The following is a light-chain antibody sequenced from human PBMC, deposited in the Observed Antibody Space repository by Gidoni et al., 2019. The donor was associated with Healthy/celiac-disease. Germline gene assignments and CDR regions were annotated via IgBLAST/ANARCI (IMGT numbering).Light chain of an antibody. CDR3: QQYGSSPLGMCS. V-gene: IGKV3-20*01. J-gene: IGKJ2*04. CDR1: QSVSSSY. CDR2: GAS. Sequence: EIVLTQSPGTLSLSPGERATLSCRASQSVSSSYLAWYQQKPGQAPRLLIYGASSRATGIPDRFSGSGSGTDFTLTISRLEPEDFAVYYCQQYGSSPLGMCSFGQGTKLEIK.